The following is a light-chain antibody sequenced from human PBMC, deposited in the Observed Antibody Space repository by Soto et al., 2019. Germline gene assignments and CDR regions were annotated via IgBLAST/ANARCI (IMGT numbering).Light chain of an antibody. CDR2: GNS. J-gene: IGLJ1*01. Sequence: QPVLTQPPSVSGAPGQRVTISCTGSSSNIGAGYDVHWYQQLPGTAPKLLIYGNSNRPSGVPDRFSGSKSGTSASLAITGLQAEDEADYYCQSYDSSLSVYYVFGTGTKVTV. CDR1: SSNIGAGYD. CDR3: QSYDSSLSVYYV. V-gene: IGLV1-40*01.